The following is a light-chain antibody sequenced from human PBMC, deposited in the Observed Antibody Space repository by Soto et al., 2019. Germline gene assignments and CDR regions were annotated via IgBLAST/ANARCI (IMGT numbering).Light chain of an antibody. J-gene: IGLJ2*01. CDR3: CSYAGVSTVI. V-gene: IGLV2-23*01. CDR2: EAT. Sequence: QSVLTQPASVSGSPGQSITISCTGPSSDVGYHNLVSWYQQHPGEPPKLIIFEATQRPSGVSDRFSGSKSGSTASLTISGLQTEDEGDYYCCSYAGVSTVIFGGGTKLTVL. CDR1: SSDVGYHNL.